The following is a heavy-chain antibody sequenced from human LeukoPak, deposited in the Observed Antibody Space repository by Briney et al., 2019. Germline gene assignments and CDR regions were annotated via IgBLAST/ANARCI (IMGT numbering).Heavy chain of an antibody. CDR3: AKEAQTPPTHYFYGSGRGYFDY. D-gene: IGHD3-10*01. V-gene: IGHV3-30*02. Sequence: PGGSLRLSCAASGFTFSSYDMHWVRQAPGKGLEWVAFIRFDGSNEYYADSVKGRFTISRDKSKNTLYLQMNSLRVEDTAVYYCAKEAQTPPTHYFYGSGRGYFDYWGQGTLVTVSS. J-gene: IGHJ4*02. CDR2: IRFDGSNE. CDR1: GFTFSSYD.